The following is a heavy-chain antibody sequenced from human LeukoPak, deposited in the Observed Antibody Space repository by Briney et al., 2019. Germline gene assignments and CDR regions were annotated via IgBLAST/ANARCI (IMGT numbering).Heavy chain of an antibody. CDR3: ARAFGYYYGSGTYYRYFDY. V-gene: IGHV3-21*01. Sequence: GGSLRLSCAASGFTFSSYSMNWVRQAPGKGLEWVSSISTSSSYIYYADSVQGRFTISRDNAKNSLYLQMNSLRAEDTAVYYCARAFGYYYGSGTYYRYFDYWGQGTLVTVSS. CDR1: GFTFSSYS. D-gene: IGHD3-10*01. J-gene: IGHJ4*02. CDR2: ISTSSSYI.